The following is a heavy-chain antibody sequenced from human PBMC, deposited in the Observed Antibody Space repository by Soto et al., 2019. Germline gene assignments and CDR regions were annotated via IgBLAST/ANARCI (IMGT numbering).Heavy chain of an antibody. V-gene: IGHV3-23*01. CDR3: GKGRSYYYYYGMHV. CDR2: IIDSGGST. Sequence: GGSLRLSCAASGFTFSSCAMGWVRQAPGKGLEWVSDIIDSGGSTYYADAVKGRFTISRDNSKSTLYLQMNSLRAEDTAVCYCGKGRSYYYYYGMHVWGQGTTVTVSS. J-gene: IGHJ6*02. CDR1: GFTFSSCA. D-gene: IGHD1-26*01.